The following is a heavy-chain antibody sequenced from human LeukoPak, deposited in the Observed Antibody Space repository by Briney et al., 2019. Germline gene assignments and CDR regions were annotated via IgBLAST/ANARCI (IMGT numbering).Heavy chain of an antibody. CDR2: LYYIGST. V-gene: IGHV4-59*12. CDR1: GGSISSYY. Sequence: SETLSLTCTVSGGSISSYYWSWIRQPPGKGLEWIGYLYYIGSTNYNPSLKSRVTISVDTSKNQFSLKLSSVTAADTAVYYCAREEGYCSSTSCYALYNWFDPWGQGTLVTVSS. CDR3: AREEGYCSSTSCYALYNWFDP. J-gene: IGHJ5*02. D-gene: IGHD2-2*01.